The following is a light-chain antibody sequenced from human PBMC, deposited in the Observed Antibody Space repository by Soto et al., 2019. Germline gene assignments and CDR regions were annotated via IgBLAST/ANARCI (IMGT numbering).Light chain of an antibody. CDR1: QSLRSN. J-gene: IGKJ5*01. CDR2: GAS. CDR3: QQYNDWPPIT. Sequence: EIVLMQVPATLSESQGERATLSCRASQSLRSNLAWYQQKPGQAPRLLIYGASTRATGIPARFSGSGSGTEFTLTISSLQSEDFAVYYCQQYNDWPPITFGQGTRLEIK. V-gene: IGKV3-15*01.